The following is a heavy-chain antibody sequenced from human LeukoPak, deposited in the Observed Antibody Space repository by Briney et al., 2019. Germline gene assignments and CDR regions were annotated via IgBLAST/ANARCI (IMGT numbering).Heavy chain of an antibody. CDR1: GFTFSSYA. Sequence: SGGSLRLSCAASGFTFSSYAMSWVRQAPGKGLEWVSAISGSGGSTYYADSVKGRFTISRDNSKNTLYLQMNSLRAEDTAVYYCARDLPDVLTGYSDNAFDIWGQGTMVTVSS. CDR2: ISGSGGST. J-gene: IGHJ3*02. D-gene: IGHD3-9*01. V-gene: IGHV3-23*01. CDR3: ARDLPDVLTGYSDNAFDI.